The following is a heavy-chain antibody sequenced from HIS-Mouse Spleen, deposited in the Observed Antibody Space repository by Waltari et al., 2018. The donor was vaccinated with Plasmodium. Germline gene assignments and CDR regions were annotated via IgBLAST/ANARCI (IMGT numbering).Heavy chain of an antibody. V-gene: IGHV4-38-2*02. J-gene: IGHJ6*02. CDR1: GYSISSGYY. Sequence: QVQLQESGPGLVKPSETLSLPCTVSGYSISSGYYWGWLRQPPGKGLEWIGSIYHSGSTYYNPSLKSRVTISVDTSKNQFSLKLSSVTAADTAVYYCARVDYGSGDYYYYYGMDVWGQGTTVTVSS. D-gene: IGHD3-10*01. CDR2: IYHSGST. CDR3: ARVDYGSGDYYYYYGMDV.